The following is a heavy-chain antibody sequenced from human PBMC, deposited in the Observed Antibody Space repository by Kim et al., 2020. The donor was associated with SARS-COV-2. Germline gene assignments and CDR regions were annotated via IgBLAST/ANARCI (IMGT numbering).Heavy chain of an antibody. Sequence: KYLADSVKGRLTISTDNSKNALYLQMNSLRAEDTAVYYCAKVSGWYGWVDYWGQGILVTVSS. J-gene: IGHJ4*02. CDR3: AKVSGWYGWVDY. D-gene: IGHD6-19*01. CDR2: K. V-gene: IGHV3-30*02.